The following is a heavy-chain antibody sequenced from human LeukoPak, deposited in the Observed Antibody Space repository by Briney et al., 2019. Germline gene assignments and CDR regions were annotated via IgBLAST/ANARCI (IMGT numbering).Heavy chain of an antibody. Sequence: ASVKISCKASGYAFRGNYIHWLRQAPGQGLEWMGWIDANNGDTKSAQKFQGRVTMSRDTSISTAYMDLSSLSPDDAAAYYCARDPSSVTLYFFDYWGQGTLVTVSS. D-gene: IGHD4-11*01. J-gene: IGHJ4*02. CDR3: ARDPSSVTLYFFDY. CDR2: IDANNGDT. V-gene: IGHV1-2*02. CDR1: GYAFRGNY.